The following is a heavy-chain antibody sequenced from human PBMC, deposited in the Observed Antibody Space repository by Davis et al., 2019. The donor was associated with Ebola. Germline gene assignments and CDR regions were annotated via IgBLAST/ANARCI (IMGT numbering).Heavy chain of an antibody. Sequence: PAETLSLSCTASGVAISKHAWSWIRQPPGKRLEWIGSIYYTGSAYYNSSLNSRVTISVDTSTNQFSLKLTSVTAPDTAMYYCSERGSSVWGQGTLVTVSS. CDR3: SERGSSV. CDR1: GVAISKHA. CDR2: IYYTGSA. D-gene: IGHD3-10*01. J-gene: IGHJ4*02. V-gene: IGHV4-59*03.